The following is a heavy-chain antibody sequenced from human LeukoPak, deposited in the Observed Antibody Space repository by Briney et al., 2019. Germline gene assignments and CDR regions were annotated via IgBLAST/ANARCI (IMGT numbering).Heavy chain of an antibody. CDR1: GGSISSYL. CDR2: IYYSGST. CDR3: ARGQYSGSCFDN. V-gene: IGHV4-59*01. D-gene: IGHD1-26*01. J-gene: IGHJ4*02. Sequence: SETLSLTCTVSGGSISSYLWSWIRQPPGKGLEWIGYIYYSGSTNYNPSLKSRVTILVDTSKNQFSLKVSSVTAADTAGYYCARGQYSGSCFDNWGQGSLVTVSS.